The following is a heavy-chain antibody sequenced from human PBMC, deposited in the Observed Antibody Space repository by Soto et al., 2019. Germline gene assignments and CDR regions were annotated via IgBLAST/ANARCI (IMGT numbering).Heavy chain of an antibody. CDR2: IKSKTDGGTT. CDR3: TTDHSKVVVPAAIAAAGKRRDY. CDR1: GFTFSNAW. Sequence: EVQLVESGGGLVKPGGSLRLSCAASGFTFSNAWMSWVRQAPGKGLEWVGRIKSKTDGGTTDYAAPVKGRFTISRDDSKNTLYLQMNSLKTEDTAVYYCTTDHSKVVVPAAIAAAGKRRDYWGQGTLVTVSS. V-gene: IGHV3-15*01. D-gene: IGHD2-2*02. J-gene: IGHJ4*02.